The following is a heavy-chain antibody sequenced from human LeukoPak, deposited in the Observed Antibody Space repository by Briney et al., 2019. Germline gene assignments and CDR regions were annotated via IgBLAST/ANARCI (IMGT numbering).Heavy chain of an antibody. Sequence: GGSLRLSCAASGFTFSSYSMNWVRQAPGKGLEWVSSISSSSSYIYYADSVKGRFTISRDNAKNSLHLQMNSLRAEDTAVYYCARDGHRTMVQGTTDYWGQGTLVTVSS. V-gene: IGHV3-21*01. D-gene: IGHD3-10*01. CDR2: ISSSSSYI. CDR3: ARDGHRTMVQGTTDY. CDR1: GFTFSSYS. J-gene: IGHJ4*02.